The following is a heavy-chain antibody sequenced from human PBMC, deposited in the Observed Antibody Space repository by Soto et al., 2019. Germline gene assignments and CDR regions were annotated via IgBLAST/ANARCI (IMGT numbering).Heavy chain of an antibody. V-gene: IGHV3-30*18. Sequence: QVQLVESGGGVVQPGRSLRLSCAASGFTFSSYGMHWVRQAPGKGLEWVAVISYDGSNKYYADSVKGRFTISRDNSKNRLYLQMNSLRAEDTAVYYCAKENYYYDSSGYYEDFPYYLDYWGQGTLVTVSS. CDR2: ISYDGSNK. D-gene: IGHD3-22*01. CDR1: GFTFSSYG. CDR3: AKENYYYDSSGYYEDFPYYLDY. J-gene: IGHJ4*02.